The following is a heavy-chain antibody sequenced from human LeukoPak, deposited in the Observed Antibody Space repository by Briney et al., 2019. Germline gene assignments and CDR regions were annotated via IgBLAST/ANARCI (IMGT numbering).Heavy chain of an antibody. CDR1: GITLSNYA. D-gene: IGHD3-22*01. V-gene: IGHV3-23*01. CDR3: AKRGVVIRVILVGFHKEAYYFDS. J-gene: IGHJ4*02. Sequence: PGGSLTLSCAVSGITLSNYAMTWVRQAPGKGLEWVACISCRGGGTNYADSVKGRFTISRDNSKNTLYLQMNNLRVDDTAVYFCAKRGVVIRVILVGFHKEAYYFDSWGQGALVTVSS. CDR2: ISCRGGGT.